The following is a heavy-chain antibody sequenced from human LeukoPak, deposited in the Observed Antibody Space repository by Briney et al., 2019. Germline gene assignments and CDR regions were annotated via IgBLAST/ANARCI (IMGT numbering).Heavy chain of an antibody. CDR2: IWSDGNNK. Sequence: TGGSLRLSCAASGFIFRNYGMHWVRQATGKGLEWVSFIWSDGNNKFYADSVKGRFTISRDNSKNMLYLQMDSLRPEDTAVFYCAKDPGASVPGFYMDVWGKGTTVTVSS. D-gene: IGHD2-8*02. CDR3: AKDPGASVPGFYMDV. V-gene: IGHV3-30*02. CDR1: GFIFRNYG. J-gene: IGHJ6*03.